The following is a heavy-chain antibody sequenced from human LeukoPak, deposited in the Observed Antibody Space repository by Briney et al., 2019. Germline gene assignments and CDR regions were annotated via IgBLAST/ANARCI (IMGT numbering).Heavy chain of an antibody. CDR1: GFTFSSYW. Sequence: GSLRLSCAASGFTFSSYWMSWVRQAPGKGLEWVANIKQDESEKYYVDSVKGRFTISRDNAKNSLYLQMNSLRAEDTAVYYCARDLTYYDSSGRRNYYYGMDVWGQGTTVTVSS. V-gene: IGHV3-7*01. CDR2: IKQDESEK. D-gene: IGHD3-22*01. J-gene: IGHJ6*02. CDR3: ARDLTYYDSSGRRNYYYGMDV.